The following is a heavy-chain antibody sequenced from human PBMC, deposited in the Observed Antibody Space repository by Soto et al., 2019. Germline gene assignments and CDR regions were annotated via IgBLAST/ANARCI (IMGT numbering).Heavy chain of an antibody. J-gene: IGHJ4*02. Sequence: ASVKVSCKASGYTFTSYGLNWVLQAPGQGLEWMGWISAYNDNTNYAQKVQGRVTVTIDTSTSTGYMELRSLRSDDTAVYYCARGQIQSDFDYWGQGTLVTVSS. D-gene: IGHD3-3*01. CDR1: GYTFTSYG. CDR2: ISAYNDNT. V-gene: IGHV1-18*04. CDR3: ARGQIQSDFDY.